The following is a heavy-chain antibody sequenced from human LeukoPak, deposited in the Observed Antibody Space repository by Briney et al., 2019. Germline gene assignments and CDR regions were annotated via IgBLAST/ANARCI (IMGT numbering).Heavy chain of an antibody. D-gene: IGHD3-9*01. Sequence: IRQPPGXGLEGIGYIYYRGTTTYTPSLKTRFTLSVATSKNQFSLKLSSVTAADTAVCYCARDAYDILTGYYSGFDYWGQGTLVTVSS. J-gene: IGHJ4*02. CDR2: IYYRGTT. CDR3: ARDAYDILTGYYSGFDY. V-gene: IGHV4-59*01.